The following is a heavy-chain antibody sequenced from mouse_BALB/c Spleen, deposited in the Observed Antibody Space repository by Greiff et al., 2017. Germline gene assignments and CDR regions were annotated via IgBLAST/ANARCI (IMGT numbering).Heavy chain of an antibody. CDR2: IYPGDGDT. V-gene: IGHV1-80*01. Sequence: QVQLQHSGAELVRPGSSVKISCKASGYAFSSYWMNWVKQRPGQGLEWIGQIYPGDGDTNYNGKFKGKATLTADKSSSTAYMQLSSLTSEDSAVYFCARGRGFAYWGQGTLVTVSA. CDR3: ARGRGFAY. J-gene: IGHJ3*01. CDR1: GYAFSSYW.